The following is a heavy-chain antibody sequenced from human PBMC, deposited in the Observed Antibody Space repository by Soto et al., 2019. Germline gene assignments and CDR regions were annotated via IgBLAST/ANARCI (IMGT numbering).Heavy chain of an antibody. D-gene: IGHD1-7*01. J-gene: IGHJ4*02. V-gene: IGHV3-48*01. Sequence: EVQLVESGGGLVQPGGSLRLSCAASGFTFSSYSMNWVRQAPGKGLEWVSSIRSSSSTIYYADSVKGRFTISRDNAKNSLYLPMNSLRAEDTAVSYCARDLNYCLFDYRGQGTLVTVSS. CDR2: IRSSSSTI. CDR1: GFTFSSYS. CDR3: ARDLNYCLFDY.